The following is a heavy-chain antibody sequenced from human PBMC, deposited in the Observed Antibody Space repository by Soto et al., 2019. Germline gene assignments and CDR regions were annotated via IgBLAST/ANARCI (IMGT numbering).Heavy chain of an antibody. CDR3: ARDMQDGGGYNFSAFNI. V-gene: IGHV3-33*01. Sequence: GGSLRLSCAASGFTFSSYGMHWVRQAPGKGLEWVAVIWYDGSNKYYADSVKGRFTISRDNSKNTLYLQMNSLRAEDTAVYYCARDMQDGGGYNFSAFNIWGQGTMATVSS. D-gene: IGHD1-1*01. J-gene: IGHJ3*02. CDR2: IWYDGSNK. CDR1: GFTFSSYG.